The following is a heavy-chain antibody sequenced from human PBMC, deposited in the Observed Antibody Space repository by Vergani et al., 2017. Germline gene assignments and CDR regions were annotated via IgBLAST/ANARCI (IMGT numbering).Heavy chain of an antibody. D-gene: IGHD2-15*01. CDR3: ARLDCSGGSCYEAPDY. V-gene: IGHV5-51*01. CDR2: IYPGDSDT. CDR1: GYSFTSYW. Sequence: EVQLVQSGAEVKKPGESLKISCKGSGYSFTSYWNGWVRQMPGKGLEWMGIIYPGDSDTRYSPSFQGQVTISADKSISTAYLQWSSLKASDTAMYYCARLDCSGGSCYEAPDYWGQGTLVTVSS. J-gene: IGHJ4*02.